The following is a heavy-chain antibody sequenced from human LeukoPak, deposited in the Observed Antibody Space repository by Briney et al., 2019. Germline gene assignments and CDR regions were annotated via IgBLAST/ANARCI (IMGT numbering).Heavy chain of an antibody. CDR1: GGSISSYY. D-gene: IGHD3-3*01. CDR2: IYTRGST. J-gene: IGHJ6*03. CDR3: AKGTIFGDFNYMDV. V-gene: IGHV4-4*07. Sequence: NPSETLSLTCTVSGGSISSYYWSWIRQPAGKGLEWIGRIYTRGSTNYNPSLKSRVTISVDTSKNQFSLKLSSVTAADTAVYYCAKGTIFGDFNYMDVWGKGTTVTVSS.